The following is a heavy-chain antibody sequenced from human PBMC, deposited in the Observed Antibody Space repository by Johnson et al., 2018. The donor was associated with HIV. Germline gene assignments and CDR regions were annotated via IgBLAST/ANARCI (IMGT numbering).Heavy chain of an antibody. CDR2: IGTAGDT. Sequence: VQLVESGGGLVQPGGSLRLSCAASGFTFSSYDMHWVRQATGKGLEWVSAIGTAGDTYYADSVKGRFTISRDNSKNTLYLQMSSLRADDTAVYYCAKGVRGSSCYDAFDIWGQGTMVTVS. CDR3: AKGVRGSSCYDAFDI. J-gene: IGHJ3*02. V-gene: IGHV3-13*01. D-gene: IGHD6-6*01. CDR1: GFTFSSYD.